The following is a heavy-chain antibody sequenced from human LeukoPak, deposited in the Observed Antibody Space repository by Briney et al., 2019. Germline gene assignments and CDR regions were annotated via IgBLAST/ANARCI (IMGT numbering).Heavy chain of an antibody. J-gene: IGHJ5*02. CDR3: ARIPQRYGQWWFDP. Sequence: PSETLLTCTVSGGSISSYYWSWIRQPPGKGLEWIGYIYYSGSTNYNPSLKSRVTISVDTSKNQSSLKLSSVTAADTAVYYCARIPQRYGQWWFDPWGQGTLVTVSS. D-gene: IGHD5-18*01. CDR1: GGSISSYY. CDR2: IYYSGST. V-gene: IGHV4-59*01.